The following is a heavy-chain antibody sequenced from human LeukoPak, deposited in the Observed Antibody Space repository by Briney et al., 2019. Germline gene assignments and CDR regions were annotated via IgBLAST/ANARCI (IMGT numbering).Heavy chain of an antibody. CDR1: GFTFSSHD. CDR2: ISSAGDT. CDR3: VRVSNSAFDI. V-gene: IGHV3-13*01. J-gene: IGHJ3*02. Sequence: GGSLRLSCAASGFTFSSHDMHWVRQGTEKGLEWVSAISSAGDTYYPGSVKGRFTISRENAKNSLYLQMNSLRAGDTAVYYCVRVSNSAFDIWGQGTMVTVSS. D-gene: IGHD5/OR15-5a*01.